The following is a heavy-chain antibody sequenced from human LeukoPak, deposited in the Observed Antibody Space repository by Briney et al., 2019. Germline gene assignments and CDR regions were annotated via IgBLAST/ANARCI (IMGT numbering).Heavy chain of an antibody. CDR1: GFSLSTSGMC. J-gene: IGHJ4*02. CDR3: ARYQGITMVREAYDY. CDR2: IDWDDDK. Sequence: ESGPTLVNPTQTLTLTCTFSGFSLSTSGMCVSWIRQPPGKALEWLALIDWDDDKYYSTSLKTRLTISKDTSKNQVVLTMTNMDPVDTATYYCARYQGITMVREAYDYWGQGTLVTVSS. V-gene: IGHV2-70*01. D-gene: IGHD3-10*01.